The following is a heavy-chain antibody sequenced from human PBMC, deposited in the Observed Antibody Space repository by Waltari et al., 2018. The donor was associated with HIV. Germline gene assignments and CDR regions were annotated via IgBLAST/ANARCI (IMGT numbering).Heavy chain of an antibody. D-gene: IGHD2-15*01. CDR1: GHA. J-gene: IGHJ4*02. CDR2: IVPIFGTG. CDR3: AREGPDCTGGSCLDH. Sequence: QVQLVQSGAEVQKPGSSVKVSCKATGHAPSWVRQAPGQGLEWMGRIVPIFGTGNYAQRFQGRVTITTDDSTITAFMELSGLKSEDTAVYFCAREGPDCTGGSCLDHWGQGTLVTVSS. V-gene: IGHV1-69*05.